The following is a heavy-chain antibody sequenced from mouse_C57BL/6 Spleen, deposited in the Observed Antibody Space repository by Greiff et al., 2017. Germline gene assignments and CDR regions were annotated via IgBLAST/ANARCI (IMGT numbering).Heavy chain of an antibody. CDR2: IWGVGST. D-gene: IGHD1-1*01. V-gene: IGHV2-6*01. Sequence: VMLVESEPGLVAPSPSLSIPCTVSGFSLTSYGVDWVRQSPGKGLEWLGVIWGVGSTNYNSALNSRLSISKDNSKSQVFFKMNSLQTDDTARYYGASDGSSYGVAYWGQGTLVTVS. CDR1: GFSLTSYG. CDR3: ASDGSSYGVAY. J-gene: IGHJ3*01.